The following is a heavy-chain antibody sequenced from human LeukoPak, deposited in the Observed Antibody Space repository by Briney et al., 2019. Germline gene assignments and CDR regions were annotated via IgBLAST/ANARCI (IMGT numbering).Heavy chain of an antibody. V-gene: IGHV1-24*01. CDR2: FDPEDGET. CDR3: ATGYSSGWYLSY. CDR1: GYTLTELS. J-gene: IGHJ4*02. D-gene: IGHD6-19*01. Sequence: ASVKVCCKVSGYTLTELSMHWVRKAPGKGREWMGGFDPEDGETIYAQKFQGRVTMTEDTSTDTAYMELSSLRSEDTAVYYCATGYSSGWYLSYWGQGTLVTVSS.